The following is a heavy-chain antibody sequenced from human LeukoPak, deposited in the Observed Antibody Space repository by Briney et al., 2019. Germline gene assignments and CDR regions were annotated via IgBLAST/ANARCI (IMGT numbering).Heavy chain of an antibody. Sequence: GGSLRLSCAASGFTFSSYEMNWVRQAPGKGLEWVSYISSSGSTIYYADSVKGRFTISRDNAKNSLYLQMNCLRAEDTAVYYCARDYGDQRGSYMDVWGKGTTVTVSS. V-gene: IGHV3-48*03. J-gene: IGHJ6*03. CDR1: GFTFSSYE. CDR2: ISSSGSTI. CDR3: ARDYGDQRGSYMDV. D-gene: IGHD4-17*01.